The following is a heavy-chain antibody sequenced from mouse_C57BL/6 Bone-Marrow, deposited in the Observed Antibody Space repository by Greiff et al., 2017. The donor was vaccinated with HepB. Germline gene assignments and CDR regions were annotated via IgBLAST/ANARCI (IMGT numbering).Heavy chain of an antibody. CDR1: GYTFTSYW. CDR2: IDPSDSYT. J-gene: IGHJ2*01. CDR3: AREDTPFDY. D-gene: IGHD5-1-1*01. Sequence: QVQLQQPGAELVKPGASVKLSCKASGYTFTSYWMQWVKQRPGQGLEWIGEIDPSDSYTNYNQKFKGKATLTVDTSSSTAYMQLSSLTSEDSAVYYCAREDTPFDYWGQGTTLTVSS. V-gene: IGHV1-50*01.